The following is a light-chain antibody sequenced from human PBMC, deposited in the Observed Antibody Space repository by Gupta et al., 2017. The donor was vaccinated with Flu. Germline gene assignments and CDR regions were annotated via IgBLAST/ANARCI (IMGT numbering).Light chain of an antibody. Sequence: EIVLTQSPATLSLSPAERATLSCRASQSVSSYLAWYQQKPGQAPRLLIYDASNRATGIPARFSGSGSGTDFTLTISSLEPEDFAVYYCQQRSNWPLITFGQGTRLEIK. CDR1: QSVSSY. V-gene: IGKV3-11*01. CDR3: QQRSNWPLIT. J-gene: IGKJ5*01. CDR2: DAS.